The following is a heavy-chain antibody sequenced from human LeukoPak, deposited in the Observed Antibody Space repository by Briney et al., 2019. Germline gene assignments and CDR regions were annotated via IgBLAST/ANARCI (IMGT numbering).Heavy chain of an antibody. CDR1: GYTFTSYA. CDR3: ARDIVVVPAPSSWFDP. V-gene: IGHV7-4-1*02. CDR2: INTNTGNP. J-gene: IGHJ5*02. Sequence: ASVKVSCKASGYTFTSYAMNWVRQAPGQGLEWMGWINTNTGNPTYAQGFTGRFVFSLDTSVSTAYLQISSLKAKDTAVYYCARDIVVVPAPSSWFDPWGQGTLVTVSS. D-gene: IGHD2-2*01.